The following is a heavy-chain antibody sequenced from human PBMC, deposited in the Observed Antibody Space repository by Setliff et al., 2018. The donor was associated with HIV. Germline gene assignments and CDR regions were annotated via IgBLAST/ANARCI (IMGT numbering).Heavy chain of an antibody. D-gene: IGHD6-6*01. Sequence: PRQGLEWMGGIIPIFGTANYAQKFQGRVTITADESTSTAYMELSSLRSEDTAVYYCAREGGPYSSSSVGFDYWGQGTLVTVSS. J-gene: IGHJ4*02. CDR2: IIPIFGTA. CDR3: AREGGPYSSSSVGFDY. V-gene: IGHV1-69*01.